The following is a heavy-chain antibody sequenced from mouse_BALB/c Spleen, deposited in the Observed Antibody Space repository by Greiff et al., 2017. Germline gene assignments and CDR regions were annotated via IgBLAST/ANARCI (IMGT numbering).Heavy chain of an antibody. CDR3: ARRVYGNYRDYAMDY. V-gene: IGHV2-2*02. CDR1: GFSLTSYG. J-gene: IGHJ4*01. CDR2: IWSGGST. D-gene: IGHD2-10*02. Sequence: QVQLQQSGPGLVQPSQSLSITCTVSGFSLTSYGVHWVRQSPGKGLEWLGVIWSGGSTDYNAAFISRLSISKDNSKSQVFFKMNSLQANDTAIYYCARRVYGNYRDYAMDYWGQGTSVTVSS.